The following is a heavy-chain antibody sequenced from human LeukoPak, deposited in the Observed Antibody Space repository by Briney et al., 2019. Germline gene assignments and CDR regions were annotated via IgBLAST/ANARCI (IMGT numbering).Heavy chain of an antibody. D-gene: IGHD6-6*01. CDR3: ARHDAGIAARPFDN. V-gene: IGHV4-38-2*02. J-gene: IGHJ4*02. Sequence: SETLSLTCTVSGYSISSGYYWGWIRQPPGKGLEWIGSLHHSGATSYNPSLKSRVTISIDTSKNQVSLRLRSVTAADTAVYYCARHDAGIAARPFDNWGQGTLVTVSS. CDR2: LHHSGAT. CDR1: GYSISSGYY.